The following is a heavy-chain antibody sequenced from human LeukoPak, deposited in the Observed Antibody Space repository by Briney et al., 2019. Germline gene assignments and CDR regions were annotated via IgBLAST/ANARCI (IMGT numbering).Heavy chain of an antibody. V-gene: IGHV3-30*03. CDR2: ISYGGSNK. J-gene: IGHJ6*03. CDR3: ARDRVHGGRGLYYYYYMDV. D-gene: IGHD1-26*01. CDR1: GFTFSTYG. Sequence: GGSLRLSCAASGFTFSTYGMHWVREAPGKGREWVAVISYGGSNKYYADSLKGRFTISRDNSKNTLYLQMNSLRAEDTAVYYCARDRVHGGRGLYYYYYMDVWGKGTTVTVS.